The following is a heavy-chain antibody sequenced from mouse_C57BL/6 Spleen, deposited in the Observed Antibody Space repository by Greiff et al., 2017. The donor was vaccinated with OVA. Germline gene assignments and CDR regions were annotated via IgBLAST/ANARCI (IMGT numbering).Heavy chain of an antibody. J-gene: IGHJ2*01. Sequence: VQLQQSGPELVKPGASVKISCKASGYAFRSSWLNWVKQRPGKGLEWIGRIYPGDGDTNYNGKFKGKATLTADKSSSTAYMQLSSLTSEDSAVYFCARFLFDYWGQGTTLTVSS. CDR1: GYAFRSSW. CDR3: ARFLFDY. CDR2: IYPGDGDT. V-gene: IGHV1-82*01.